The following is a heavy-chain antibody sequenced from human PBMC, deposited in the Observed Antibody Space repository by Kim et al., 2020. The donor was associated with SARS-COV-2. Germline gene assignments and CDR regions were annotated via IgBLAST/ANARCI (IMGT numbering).Heavy chain of an antibody. CDR1: GYTFTSYA. CDR2: INAGNGNT. D-gene: IGHD6-13*01. J-gene: IGHJ4*02. Sequence: ASVKVSCKASGYTFTSYAMHWVRQAPGQRLEWMGWINAGNGNTKYSQKFQGRVTITRDTSASTAYMELSSLRSEDTAVYYCARDRYELFASSWYDSGSYGYDYWGQGTLVTVSS. CDR3: ARDRYELFASSWYDSGSYGYDY. V-gene: IGHV1-3*01.